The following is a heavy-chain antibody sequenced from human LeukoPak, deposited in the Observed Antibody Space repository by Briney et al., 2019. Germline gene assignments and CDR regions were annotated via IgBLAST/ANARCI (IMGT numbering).Heavy chain of an antibody. J-gene: IGHJ4*02. CDR3: ACQTRGLFDY. D-gene: IGHD1-14*01. CDR2: IYYSGST. V-gene: IGHV4-39*01. Sequence: SETLSLTCTVSGGSIRSNSYYWGWIRQPPGKGLEWIGSIYYSGSTYYNPSLKSRVTISVDTSKNQFSLKLSSVTAADTAVYYCACQTRGLFDYWGQGTLVTVSS. CDR1: GGSIRSNSYY.